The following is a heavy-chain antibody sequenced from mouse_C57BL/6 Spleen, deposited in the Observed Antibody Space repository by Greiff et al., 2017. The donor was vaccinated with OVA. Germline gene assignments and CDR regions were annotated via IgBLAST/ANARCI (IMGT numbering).Heavy chain of an antibody. CDR1: GFTFSSYG. Sequence: EVNLVESGGDLVKPGGSLKLSCAASGFTFSSYGMSWVRQTPDKRLEWVATISSGGSYTYYPDSVKGRFTISRDNAKNTLYLQMSSLKSEDTAMYYCARRDGSSYAYFDVWGTGTTVTVSS. J-gene: IGHJ1*03. CDR3: ARRDGSSYAYFDV. V-gene: IGHV5-6*02. CDR2: ISSGGSYT. D-gene: IGHD1-1*01.